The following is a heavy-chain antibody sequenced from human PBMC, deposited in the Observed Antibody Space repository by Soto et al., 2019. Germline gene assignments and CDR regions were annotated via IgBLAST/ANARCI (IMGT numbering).Heavy chain of an antibody. V-gene: IGHV3-15*06. D-gene: IGHD5-12*01. J-gene: IGHJ4*02. CDR3: TTAGTRVGYTGSY. CDR2: VKTTSERGTT. CDR1: GFSFSDAW. Sequence: GALRLACAASGFSFSDAWMSWVRQIPGKGLEWVGRVKTTSERGTTNYAAPVLGRFTVSRDDSKNTLYLQMDALRAEDTAVYYCTTAGTRVGYTGSYWGQGTQVTVSS.